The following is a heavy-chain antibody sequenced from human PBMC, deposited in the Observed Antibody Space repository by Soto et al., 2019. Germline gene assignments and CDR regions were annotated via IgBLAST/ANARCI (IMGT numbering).Heavy chain of an antibody. V-gene: IGHV4-59*01. J-gene: IGHJ3*02. CDR1: GGSISSYY. CDR3: ARGRDGYNYDALDI. D-gene: IGHD5-12*01. Sequence: SETLSLTCTVSGGSISSYYLSWIRQPPGKGLEWIGYIYYSGSTNYNPSLKSRVTISVDTSKNQFSLKLSSVTAADTAVYYCARGRDGYNYDALDIWGQGTMVTVSS. CDR2: IYYSGST.